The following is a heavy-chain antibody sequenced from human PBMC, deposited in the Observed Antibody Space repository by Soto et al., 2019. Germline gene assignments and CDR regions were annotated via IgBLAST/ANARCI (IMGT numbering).Heavy chain of an antibody. CDR1: GGSFSGYY. CDR2: VYYNGNT. J-gene: IGHJ5*02. V-gene: IGHV4-34*11. Sequence: SETLSLTCAVYGGSFSGYYWSWIRQPPGKGLEWIGHVYYNGNTNYNPSLKSRATISIDISKNQLSLRLTSVTATDTAVFFCARGPAPYEFLLDPWGQGTLVTVSS. D-gene: IGHD3-3*01. CDR3: ARGPAPYEFLLDP.